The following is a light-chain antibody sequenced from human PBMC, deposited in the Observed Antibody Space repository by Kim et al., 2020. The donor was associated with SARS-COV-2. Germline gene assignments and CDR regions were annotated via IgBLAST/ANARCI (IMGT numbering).Light chain of an antibody. V-gene: IGLV3-21*04. J-gene: IGLJ3*02. CDR2: YDS. Sequence: SYELTQPPSVSVVPGKTARITCGGNNIGAKGVHWCQQKPGQAPVLVIYYDSDRPSGIPERFSGSKSGTTATLTINSVEAGDEAEYFSQVWDVGRPVFGGG. CDR3: QVWDVGRPV. CDR1: NIGAKG.